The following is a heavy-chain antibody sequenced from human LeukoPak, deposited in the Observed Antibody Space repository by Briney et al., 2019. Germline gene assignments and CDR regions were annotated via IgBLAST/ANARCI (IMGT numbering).Heavy chain of an antibody. J-gene: IGHJ4*02. CDR1: GGSISSYY. Sequence: SETLSLTCTVSGGSISSYYWSWIRQPPGKGLEWVGYIYYSGSTNYNPSLKSRVTISVDTSKNQFSLKLSSVTAADTAVYYCARENHYYDSSGYYYSFFDYWGQGTLVTVSS. CDR2: IYYSGST. CDR3: ARENHYYDSSGYYYSFFDY. D-gene: IGHD3-22*01. V-gene: IGHV4-59*01.